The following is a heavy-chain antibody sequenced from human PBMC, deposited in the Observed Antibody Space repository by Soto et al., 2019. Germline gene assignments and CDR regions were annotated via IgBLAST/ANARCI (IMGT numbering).Heavy chain of an antibody. J-gene: IGHJ4*02. D-gene: IGHD3-22*01. CDR1: GGSISSGGYY. CDR2: IYYSGST. V-gene: IGHV4-31*03. Sequence: SETLSLTCTVSGGSISSGGYYWSWIRQPPGKGLEWIGYIYYSGSTYYNPSLKSRVTISVDTSKNQFALKLISVTAADTAVYNCASGIYDSSGYYRFDYWGQGTLVTVSS. CDR3: ASGIYDSSGYYRFDY.